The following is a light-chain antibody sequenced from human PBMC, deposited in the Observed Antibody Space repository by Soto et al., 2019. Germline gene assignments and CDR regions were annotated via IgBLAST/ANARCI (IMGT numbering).Light chain of an antibody. CDR1: QSISSY. J-gene: IGKJ2*01. CDR2: DAS. V-gene: IGKV1-5*01. Sequence: DIQMTQSPSTLPASVGDRVTITCRASQSISSYLAWYQQKPGKAPKLLIYDASSLESGVPSRFSGSGSGTEFTLTISSLQPDDFATYYCQQYNSYAYTFGQGTKLEIK. CDR3: QQYNSYAYT.